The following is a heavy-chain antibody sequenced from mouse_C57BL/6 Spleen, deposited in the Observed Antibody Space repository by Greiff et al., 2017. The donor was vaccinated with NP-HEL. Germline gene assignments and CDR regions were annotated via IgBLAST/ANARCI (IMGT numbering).Heavy chain of an antibody. CDR3: ARGGTAWFAY. CDR2: IRNKANGYTT. Sequence: EVQRVESGGGLVQPGGSLSLSCAASGFTFTDYYMSWVRQPPGTALEWLGFIRNKANGYTTEYSASVKGRFTISRDNSQSILYLQMNALRAEDSATYYCARGGTAWFAYWGQGTLVTVSA. D-gene: IGHD3-3*01. J-gene: IGHJ3*01. CDR1: GFTFTDYY. V-gene: IGHV7-3*01.